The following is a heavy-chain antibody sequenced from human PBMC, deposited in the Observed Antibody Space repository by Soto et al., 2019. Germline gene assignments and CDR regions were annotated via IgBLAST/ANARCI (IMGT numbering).Heavy chain of an antibody. J-gene: IGHJ4*02. D-gene: IGHD2-8*01. Sequence: QVPLVQSGAEVKKPGASVKVSCKASGYTFSSPGVTWVRQAPGQGLEWLGWINAHSGDAKFAQNFQGRLTITTDTSTNTAYMELRSLRSDDTAVYFCACAPNEWYFDFCGKGTLVTVSS. CDR1: GYTFSSPG. CDR2: INAHSGDA. CDR3: ACAPNEWYFDF. V-gene: IGHV1-18*01.